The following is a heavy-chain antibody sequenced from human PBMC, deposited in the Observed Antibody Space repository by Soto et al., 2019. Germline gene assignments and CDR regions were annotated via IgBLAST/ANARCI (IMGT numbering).Heavy chain of an antibody. D-gene: IGHD3-10*01. CDR3: ARDGGFGELKY. CDR2: IIPVFGTT. Sequence: QVQLAQSGAELKKPGSSVKVSCKASGDTFSGYPINWVRQAPGEGLEWMGRIIPVFGTTNDAQRFEGRVTFTADESTNTAYMELRCLLSQDTAVYYCARDGGFGELKYWGPGTLVTVSS. V-gene: IGHV1-69*18. J-gene: IGHJ4*02. CDR1: GDTFSGYP.